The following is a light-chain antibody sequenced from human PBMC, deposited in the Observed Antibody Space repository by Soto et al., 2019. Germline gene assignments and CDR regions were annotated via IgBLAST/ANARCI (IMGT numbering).Light chain of an antibody. V-gene: IGKV3-11*01. CDR1: QSVSSY. CDR3: QQRSKWPPT. Sequence: EIVLTQSPATLSLSPGERATLSCRASQSVSSYLAWYQQKPGQAPRLLIYDASNRATGIPARFSGSGSGTDFTLTISSLEPEDFAVYYCQQRSKWPPTFGGGTKVEIK. CDR2: DAS. J-gene: IGKJ4*01.